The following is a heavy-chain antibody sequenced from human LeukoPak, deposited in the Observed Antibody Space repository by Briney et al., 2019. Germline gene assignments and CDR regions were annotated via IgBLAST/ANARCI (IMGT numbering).Heavy chain of an antibody. Sequence: SVKVSCKASGGTFSSYAISWVRQAPGQGLEWMGGIIPIFGTANYAQKFQGRVTITADESTSTAYMELSSLRSEDTAVYYCARLLEQYGSGSLPWFDPWGQGTLVTVSS. D-gene: IGHD3-10*01. V-gene: IGHV1-69*01. CDR1: GGTFSSYA. CDR3: ARLLEQYGSGSLPWFDP. J-gene: IGHJ5*02. CDR2: IIPIFGTA.